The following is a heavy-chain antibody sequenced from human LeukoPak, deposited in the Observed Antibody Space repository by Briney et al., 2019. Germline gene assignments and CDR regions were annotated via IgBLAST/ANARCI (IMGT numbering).Heavy chain of an antibody. Sequence: GASVKVSCKASRYTFTSYDINWVRQAAGQGLEWMGWMNPNSGNTVYAQKFQGRVTMTRNTSISTAYMELSSLRSEDTAVYYCATDTLGAFDIWGQGTMVTVSS. CDR2: MNPNSGNT. V-gene: IGHV1-8*01. CDR3: ATDTLGAFDI. CDR1: RYTFTSYD. J-gene: IGHJ3*02. D-gene: IGHD3-16*01.